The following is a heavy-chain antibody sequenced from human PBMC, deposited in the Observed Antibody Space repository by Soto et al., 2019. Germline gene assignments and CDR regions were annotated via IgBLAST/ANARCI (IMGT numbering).Heavy chain of an antibody. D-gene: IGHD2-15*01. CDR3: AKAQSVVVVAADFDY. J-gene: IGHJ4*02. Sequence: PVGSVRLSCAASGFTFDDYAMHWVRHAPGKGLEWVSGISWNSRSIDYVDSVKGRFTISRDNARNSLYLQMNSLKPEDTAFYYCAKAQSVVVVAADFDYWGQGILVTVSS. CDR2: ISWNSRSI. CDR1: GFTFDDYA. V-gene: IGHV3-9*01.